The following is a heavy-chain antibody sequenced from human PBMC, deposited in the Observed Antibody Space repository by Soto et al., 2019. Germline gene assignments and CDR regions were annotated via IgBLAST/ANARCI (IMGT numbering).Heavy chain of an antibody. CDR1: GFSLSSSGGG. Sequence: QITLKESGPTLVKPTQTLTLTCTFSGFSLSSSGGGVSWIRQPPGKALEGLTFIYWDDDKRYSPSMKSRLTIPKDPSKNQVVFTLTNIDPVNTATYFCARLVVAGITYYGDSWGQGTLLTVSS. CDR3: ARLVVAGITYYGDS. CDR2: IYWDDDK. D-gene: IGHD3-3*01. V-gene: IGHV2-5*02. J-gene: IGHJ5*01.